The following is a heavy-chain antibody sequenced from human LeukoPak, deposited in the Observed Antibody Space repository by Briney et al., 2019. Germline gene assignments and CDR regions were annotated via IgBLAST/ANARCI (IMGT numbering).Heavy chain of an antibody. J-gene: IGHJ5*02. CDR3: ARRYSGYDSGWFDP. Sequence: PSETLSLTCTVSVGSISSSRYYWGWIRQPPGKGLEWNGSIYYSGSTYYNPSLKSRVTISVDTSKNQFSLKLSSVTAADTAVYYCARRYSGYDSGWFDPWGQGTLVTVSS. CDR2: IYYSGST. D-gene: IGHD5-12*01. CDR1: VGSISSSRYY. V-gene: IGHV4-39*01.